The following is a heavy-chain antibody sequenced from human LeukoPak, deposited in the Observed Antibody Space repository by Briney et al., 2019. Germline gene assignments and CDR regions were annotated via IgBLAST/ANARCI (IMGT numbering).Heavy chain of an antibody. CDR3: TRGAAMLPEY. Sequence: SETLSLTCAVYGGSFSGYYWSWIRQPPGKGLEWIGEINHSGSTNYNPSLKSRVTISVDTSKNQFSLKMSSVTAADTAIYYCTRGAAMLPEYWGQGSLVTVSS. CDR1: GGSFSGYY. J-gene: IGHJ4*02. D-gene: IGHD2-2*01. CDR2: INHSGST. V-gene: IGHV4-34*01.